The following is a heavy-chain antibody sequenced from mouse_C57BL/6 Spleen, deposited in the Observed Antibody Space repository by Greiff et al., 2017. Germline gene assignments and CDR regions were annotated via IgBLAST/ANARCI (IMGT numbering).Heavy chain of an antibody. J-gene: IGHJ1*03. Sequence: QVQLQQSGAELARPGASVKLSCKASGYTFTSYGISWVKQRTGQGLEWIGDIYPRSGNTYYNEKFKGKATLTADKSSSTAYMELRSLTSEDSAVYFCARGVITTVGYFDVWGTGTTVTVAS. CDR3: ARGVITTVGYFDV. CDR1: GYTFTSYG. V-gene: IGHV1-81*01. CDR2: IYPRSGNT. D-gene: IGHD1-1*01.